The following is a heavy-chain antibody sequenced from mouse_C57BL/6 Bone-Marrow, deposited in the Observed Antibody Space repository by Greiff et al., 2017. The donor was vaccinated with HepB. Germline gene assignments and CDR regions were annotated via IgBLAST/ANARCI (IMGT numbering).Heavy chain of an antibody. J-gene: IGHJ4*01. CDR3: ARFPISIYDYYAMDY. CDR2: IYPGSGST. CDR1: GYTFTSYW. Sequence: QVQLQQPGAELVKPGASVKMSCKASGYTFTSYWITWVKQRPGQGLEWIGDIYPGSGSTNDNEKFKSKATLTVDTSSSTAYMQLSSLTSEDSAVYYCARFPISIYDYYAMDYWGQGTSVTVSS. V-gene: IGHV1-55*01. D-gene: IGHD2-3*01.